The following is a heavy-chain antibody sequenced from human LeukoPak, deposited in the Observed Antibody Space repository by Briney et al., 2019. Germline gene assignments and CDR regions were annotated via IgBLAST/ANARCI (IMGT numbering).Heavy chain of an antibody. CDR2: MNPNSGNT. CDR1: GYTFTSYD. D-gene: IGHD2-2*01. Sequence: ASVKVSCKASGYTFTSYDINWVRQATGQGLEWMGWMNPNSGNTGYAQKFQGRVTMTRNTSISTAYMELSSLRSEDTAVYYCARGREYQLPRNWFDPWGQGTLVTVSS. J-gene: IGHJ5*02. V-gene: IGHV1-8*01. CDR3: ARGREYQLPRNWFDP.